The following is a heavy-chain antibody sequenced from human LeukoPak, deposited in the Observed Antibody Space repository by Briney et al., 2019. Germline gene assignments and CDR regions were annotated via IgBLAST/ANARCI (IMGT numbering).Heavy chain of an antibody. D-gene: IGHD5-24*01. Sequence: AGGSLRLSCAASGLTFSSYSMNWVRRAPGKGLEWVSSISSSSSYIYYADSVKGRFTISRDNAKNSLYLQMNSLRAEDTAVYYCARDIRGESATKSDYWGQGTLFTVSS. J-gene: IGHJ4*02. CDR1: GLTFSSYS. CDR2: ISSSSSYI. V-gene: IGHV3-21*01. CDR3: ARDIRGESATKSDY.